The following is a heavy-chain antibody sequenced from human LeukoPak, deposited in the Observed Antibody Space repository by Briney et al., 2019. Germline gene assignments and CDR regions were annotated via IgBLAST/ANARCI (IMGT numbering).Heavy chain of an antibody. D-gene: IGHD2-2*01. CDR2: MNPNSGNT. V-gene: IGHV1-8*03. CDR1: GYTFTSYD. CDR3: ARGVGYCSSTSCFEFDP. J-gene: IGHJ5*02. Sequence: ASVKVSCKASGYTFTSYDINWVRQATGQGLEWMGWMNPNSGNTGYAQKFQGRVTITRNTSISTAYMELSSLRSEDTAVYYCARGVGYCSSTSCFEFDPWGQGTLVTVSS.